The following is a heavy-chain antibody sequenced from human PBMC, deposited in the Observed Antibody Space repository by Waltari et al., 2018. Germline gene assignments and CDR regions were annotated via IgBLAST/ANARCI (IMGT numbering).Heavy chain of an antibody. Sequence: EVQLVESGGGLVQPGGSLRLSCAAPGCPFRNSCSIWAGQAPGKGLEWVANIKQDGSEKDYVDSVKGRFTISRDNAKNSLYLQMNSLRAEDTAVYYCGRDRGYGQSDSWGQGTLVTVSS. J-gene: IGHJ4*02. CDR2: IKQDGSEK. CDR3: GRDRGYGQSDS. D-gene: IGHD5-18*01. CDR1: GCPFRNSC. V-gene: IGHV3-7*03.